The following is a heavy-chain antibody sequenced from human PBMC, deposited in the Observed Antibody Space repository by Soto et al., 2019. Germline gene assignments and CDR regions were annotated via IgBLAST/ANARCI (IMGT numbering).Heavy chain of an antibody. D-gene: IGHD2-15*01. J-gene: IGHJ6*02. CDR2: IRGFSPYT. CDR1: GFTFRTYT. CDR3: ARDRGYDAHDYYYNAMDV. Sequence: PGGSLRLSCVASGFTFRTYTMNWVRQAPGKGLEWVSGIRGFSPYTFYAESAKGRFTISRDNAKNSLYLQMNSLGVEDTAVYYCARDRGYDAHDYYYNAMDVWGRGTTVTVSS. V-gene: IGHV3-21*01.